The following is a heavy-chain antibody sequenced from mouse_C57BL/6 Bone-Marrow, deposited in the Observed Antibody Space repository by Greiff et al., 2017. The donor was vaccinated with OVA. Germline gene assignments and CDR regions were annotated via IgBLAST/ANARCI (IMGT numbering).Heavy chain of an antibody. CDR2: INPSSGYT. J-gene: IGHJ2*01. CDR3: ANYYPGY. CDR1: GYTFTSYT. Sequence: VKLVESGAELARPGASVKMSCKASGYTFTSYTMHWVKQRPGQGLEWIGYINPSSGYTKYNQKFKDKATLTADKSSSTAYMQLSSLTSEDSAVYYCANYYPGYWGQGTTLTVSS. V-gene: IGHV1-4*01. D-gene: IGHD1-1*01.